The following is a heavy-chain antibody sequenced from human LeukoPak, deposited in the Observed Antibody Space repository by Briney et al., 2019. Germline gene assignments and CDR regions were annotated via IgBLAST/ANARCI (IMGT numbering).Heavy chain of an antibody. Sequence: KPGGSLRLSCAASGFTFNHAWMSWVRQAPGKGLEWVGRIKSKTNGGTTDYAAPVKGRFTISRDDSKNTLYLQMNSLKTEDTAVYYCTWVGARYYFDYWGQGTLVTVSS. J-gene: IGHJ4*02. D-gene: IGHD1-26*01. CDR3: TWVGARYYFDY. CDR2: IKSKTNGGTT. V-gene: IGHV3-15*01. CDR1: GFTFNHAW.